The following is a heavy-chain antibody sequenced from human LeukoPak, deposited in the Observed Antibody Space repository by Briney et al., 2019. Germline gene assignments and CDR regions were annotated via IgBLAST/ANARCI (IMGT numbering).Heavy chain of an antibody. CDR3: ATLPRSTSKNNWFDP. J-gene: IGHJ5*02. D-gene: IGHD2-2*01. CDR1: GFTFSSYW. Sequence: GGSLRLSCAASGFTFSSYWMSWVRQAPGKGLEWVANIKQDGSEKYYVDSVKGRFTISRDNAKNSLYLQMNSLRAEDTAVYYCATLPRSTSKNNWFDPWGQGTLVAVSS. CDR2: IKQDGSEK. V-gene: IGHV3-7*01.